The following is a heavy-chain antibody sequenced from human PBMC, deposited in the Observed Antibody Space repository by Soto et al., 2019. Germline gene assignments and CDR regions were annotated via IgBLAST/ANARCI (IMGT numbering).Heavy chain of an antibody. CDR1: GYTFTGYY. J-gene: IGHJ5*02. D-gene: IGHD3-9*01. CDR3: ARSEILTGYRVWFDP. V-gene: IGHV1-2*04. CDR2: INPNSGGT. Sequence: GASVKVSCKASGYTFTGYYMHWVRQAPGQGLEWMGWINPNSGGTNYAQKFQGWVTMTRDTSISTAYMELSRLRSDDTAVYCCARSEILTGYRVWFDPWGQGTLVTVSS.